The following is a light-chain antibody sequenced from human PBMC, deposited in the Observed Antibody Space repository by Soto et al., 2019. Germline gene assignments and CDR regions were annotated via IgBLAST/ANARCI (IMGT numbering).Light chain of an antibody. CDR3: QHYSIWRT. J-gene: IGKJ1*01. CDR1: QRISSN. Sequence: EIVRTQSPATLSVSPRERATLSGRASQRISSNLAWYQQKPGQAPRLLIYGASTRATGIPERFSGSGSGTEFTLTISSLKSEEFATYYCQHYSIWRTFGQGTKVDNK. V-gene: IGKV3-15*01. CDR2: GAS.